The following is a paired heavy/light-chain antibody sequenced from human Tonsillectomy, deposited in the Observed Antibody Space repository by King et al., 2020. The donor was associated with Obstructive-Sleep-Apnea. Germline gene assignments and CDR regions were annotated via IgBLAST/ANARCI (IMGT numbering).Light chain of an antibody. CDR2: GAS. CDR1: QDIGSSF. V-gene: IGKV3-20*01. Sequence: EIVLTQSPGTLSLSPGERATLSCRASQDIGSSFLAWYQQRPGQAPRLLIFGASSRATGVPDRFSGSASGTDFTLTISRLEPEDFAVYYCQQYGRSPRTFGQGTKVEIK. CDR3: QQYGRSPRT. J-gene: IGKJ1*01.
Heavy chain of an antibody. D-gene: IGHD2-21*02. CDR3: ARHARGADAYDVFDI. V-gene: IGHV5-51*01. CDR2: IYPHDSDI. Sequence: LVQSGAEVKKPGESLKISCKGSGYSFTSYWIGWVRQMPGKGLEWVGIIYPHDSDIRYSPSFQGQVTISADKSINTAYLQWRSLKASDTAMYYCARHARGADAYDVFDIWGQGTMVSVSS. J-gene: IGHJ3*02. CDR1: GYSFTSYW.